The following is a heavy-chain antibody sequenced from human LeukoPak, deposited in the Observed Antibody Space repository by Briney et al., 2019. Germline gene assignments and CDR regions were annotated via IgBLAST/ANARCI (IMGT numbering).Heavy chain of an antibody. CDR2: IGGSGGST. D-gene: IGHD4-17*01. CDR1: GFTFNNYA. Sequence: PGGSLRHSCAASGFTFNNYAMSWVRQAPGKGLEWVSTIGGSGGSTYYADSVKGRFTISRDNSKNTLYLQMNSLRAEDTAVYYCAKDKDYGDGLNWFDPWGQGTLVTVSS. CDR3: AKDKDYGDGLNWFDP. V-gene: IGHV3-23*01. J-gene: IGHJ5*02.